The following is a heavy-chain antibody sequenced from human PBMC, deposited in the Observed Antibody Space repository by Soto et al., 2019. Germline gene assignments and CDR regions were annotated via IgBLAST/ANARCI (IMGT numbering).Heavy chain of an antibody. CDR3: AVTPNCGRDCSAASYWYFDI. V-gene: IGHV3-23*01. Sequence: EVQLLESGGGLVQPGGYVRLSCAASGLTFGDYAMSWVRQAPGKGLEWVSAISGDSCRTYYSDSVKCRCTISSDNSKHTLYLQRTTLRAEDTAVYYCAVTPNCGRDCSAASYWYFDIWGRGTLVTVSS. J-gene: IGHJ2*01. CDR2: ISGDSCRT. D-gene: IGHD2-21*02. CDR1: GLTFGDYA.